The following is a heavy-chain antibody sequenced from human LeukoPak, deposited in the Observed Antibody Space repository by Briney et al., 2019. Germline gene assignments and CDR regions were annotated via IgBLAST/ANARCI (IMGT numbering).Heavy chain of an antibody. V-gene: IGHV4-4*09. CDR3: ARTSSWYAGAWFDS. Sequence: SETLSLTCTVSGGSISSYYWSWIRQPPGKGLEWIGYIYTSGSTNYNPSLKSRVTISVDTSKNQFSLKLSPVTAADTAVYYCARTSSWYAGAWFDSWGQGTLVTVSS. J-gene: IGHJ5*01. D-gene: IGHD6-13*01. CDR1: GGSISSYY. CDR2: IYTSGST.